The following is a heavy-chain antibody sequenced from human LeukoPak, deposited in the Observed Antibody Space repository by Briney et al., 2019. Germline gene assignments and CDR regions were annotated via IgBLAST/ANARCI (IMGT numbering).Heavy chain of an antibody. Sequence: GGSLRLSCAASGVTFSSYWMSWGRQAPGKGLEWGANIKQDGSEKYYVDSVKGRFHISRDNSKNTRYLPMNSLRAEDTAVYYCARALPDSSGYCLDYWGQGTLVTVSS. CDR3: ARALPDSSGYCLDY. D-gene: IGHD3-22*01. CDR1: GVTFSSYW. CDR2: IKQDGSEK. V-gene: IGHV3-7*03. J-gene: IGHJ4*02.